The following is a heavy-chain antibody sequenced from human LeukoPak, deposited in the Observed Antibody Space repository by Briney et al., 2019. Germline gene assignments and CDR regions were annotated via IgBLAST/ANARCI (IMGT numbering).Heavy chain of an antibody. J-gene: IGHJ4*02. V-gene: IGHV4-34*01. CDR2: INHSGST. CDR1: GGSFSGYY. D-gene: IGHD3-16*02. Sequence: SETLSLTCAVYGGSFSGYYWSWIRQPPGKGLEWIGEINHSGSTNYNPSLKSRVTISVDTSKNQFSLKLSSLTAADTAVYYCASGDYLWGSYLGYWGQGTLVTVSS. CDR3: ASGDYLWGSYLGY.